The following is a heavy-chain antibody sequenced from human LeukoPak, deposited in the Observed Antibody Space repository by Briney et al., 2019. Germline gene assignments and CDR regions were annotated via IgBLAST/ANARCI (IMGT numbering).Heavy chain of an antibody. CDR3: ARGTINYFDY. CDR1: GFTFSSYS. Sequence: GGSLRLSCAASGFTFSSYSMNWVRQAPGKGLEWVSYISSSSSTIYYADSVKGRFTISRDNAKNSPYLQMNSLRAEDTAVYYCARGTINYFDYWGQGTLVTVSS. J-gene: IGHJ4*02. V-gene: IGHV3-48*01. CDR2: ISSSSSTI. D-gene: IGHD4/OR15-4a*01.